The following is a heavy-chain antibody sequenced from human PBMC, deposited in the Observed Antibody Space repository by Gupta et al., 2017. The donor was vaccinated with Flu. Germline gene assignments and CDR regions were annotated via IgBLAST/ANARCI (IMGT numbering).Heavy chain of an antibody. Sequence: QVQLVESGGGVVQPGRSLRLSCAGFGFTSSDYGIHWVRKAPGKGLQWVAIIWFDGDKKYYAESVKGRFTISRDNSKNTVFLQMNSLRAEDTAVYYCAREDNSGDYYYGMDVWGPGTTVTVS. CDR2: IWFDGDKK. CDR3: AREDNSGDYYYGMDV. D-gene: IGHD4-23*01. CDR1: GFTSSDYG. V-gene: IGHV3-33*01. J-gene: IGHJ6*02.